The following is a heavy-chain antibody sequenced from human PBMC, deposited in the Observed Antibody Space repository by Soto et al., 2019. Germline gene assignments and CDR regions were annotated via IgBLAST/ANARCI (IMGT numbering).Heavy chain of an antibody. Sequence: QVQLVQSGAEVKKPGSSVKVSCKAYGGTFSSYAISWVRQAPGQGLEWMGGIIPIFGTANYAQKFQGRVTITADKSTGTAYMELSSLRSEDTAVYDCASGSDPVAGTNYWGQGTLVTVSS. J-gene: IGHJ4*02. CDR3: ASGSDPVAGTNY. D-gene: IGHD6-19*01. CDR1: GGTFSSYA. CDR2: IIPIFGTA. V-gene: IGHV1-69*06.